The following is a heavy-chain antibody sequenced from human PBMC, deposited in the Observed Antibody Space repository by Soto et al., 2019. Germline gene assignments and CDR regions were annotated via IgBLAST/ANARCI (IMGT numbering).Heavy chain of an antibody. CDR1: GYTFTSYW. D-gene: IGHD2-2*01. V-gene: IGHV5-10-1*01. Sequence: GESLKISCKGSGYTFTSYWISWVRQMPGKGLEWMGRIDPADSYTNYSPSFEGHVTISADKSISIAYLQWSGLKASDTAMYYCARLVSTSDAFDIWGQGTMVTVSS. CDR2: IDPADSYT. J-gene: IGHJ3*02. CDR3: ARLVSTSDAFDI.